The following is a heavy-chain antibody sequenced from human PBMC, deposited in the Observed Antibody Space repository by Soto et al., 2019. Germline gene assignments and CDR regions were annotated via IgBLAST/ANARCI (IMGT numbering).Heavy chain of an antibody. J-gene: IGHJ6*02. D-gene: IGHD2-2*01. Sequence: GGSLRLSCAASGFTFSSYWMSWVRQAPGKGLEWVANIKQDGSEKYYVDSVKGRFTISRDNAKNSLYLQMNSLRAEDTAVYYCARGDIVVVPAGYYYYYGMDVWGQGTTVTGSS. V-gene: IGHV3-7*01. CDR1: GFTFSSYW. CDR2: IKQDGSEK. CDR3: ARGDIVVVPAGYYYYYGMDV.